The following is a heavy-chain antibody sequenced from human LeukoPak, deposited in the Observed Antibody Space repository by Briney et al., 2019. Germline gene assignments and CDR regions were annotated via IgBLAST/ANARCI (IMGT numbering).Heavy chain of an antibody. V-gene: IGHV1-24*01. D-gene: IGHD4-23*01. CDR2: FDPEDGET. Sequence: GASVKVSCKVSGYTLIELSMHWVRQAPGKGLEWMGGFDPEDGETIYAQKFQGRVTMTEDTSTDTAYMELSSLRSEDTAVYYCARGAGGNYISPIDYWGQGTLVTVSS. CDR1: GYTLIELS. CDR3: ARGAGGNYISPIDY. J-gene: IGHJ4*02.